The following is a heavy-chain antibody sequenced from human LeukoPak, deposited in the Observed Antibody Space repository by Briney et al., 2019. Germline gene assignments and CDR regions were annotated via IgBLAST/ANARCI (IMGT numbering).Heavy chain of an antibody. Sequence: ASVKVSCKASGCSFTSYAMHWVRQAPGQRLEWMGWINAGNGNTKYSQKFQGRVTITRDTSASTAYMELSSLRSEDTAVYYCASGSYHFWSGYYWGQGTLVTVSS. CDR3: ASGSYHFWSGYY. CDR1: GCSFTSYA. V-gene: IGHV1-3*01. J-gene: IGHJ1*01. CDR2: INAGNGNT. D-gene: IGHD3-3*01.